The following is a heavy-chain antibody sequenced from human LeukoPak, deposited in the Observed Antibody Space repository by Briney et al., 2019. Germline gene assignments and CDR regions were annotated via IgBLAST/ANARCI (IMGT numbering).Heavy chain of an antibody. Sequence: SETLSLTCAVSGGSMSSGGYSWSWIRQPPGKGLEFIGYIYHSGNTYYIPSLKSRVTISVDRSKNQLSLKLTSVTAVDTAVYYCARTRVARFAFDIWGQGTMVIVSS. J-gene: IGHJ3*02. D-gene: IGHD3-3*01. CDR1: GGSMSSGGYS. V-gene: IGHV4-30-2*01. CDR2: IYHSGNT. CDR3: ARTRVARFAFDI.